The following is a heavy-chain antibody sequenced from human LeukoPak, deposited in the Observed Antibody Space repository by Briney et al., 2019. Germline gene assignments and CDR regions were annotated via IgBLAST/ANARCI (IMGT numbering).Heavy chain of an antibody. D-gene: IGHD3-9*01. Sequence: GGSLRLSCAASGFTFSSYAMSWVRQAPGKGLEWVSAISGSGGSTCYADSVKGRFTISRDNSKNTLYLQMSSLRAEDTAVYYCAKDIGYFDWLFDYWGQGTLVTVSS. CDR1: GFTFSSYA. V-gene: IGHV3-23*01. CDR3: AKDIGYFDWLFDY. J-gene: IGHJ4*02. CDR2: ISGSGGST.